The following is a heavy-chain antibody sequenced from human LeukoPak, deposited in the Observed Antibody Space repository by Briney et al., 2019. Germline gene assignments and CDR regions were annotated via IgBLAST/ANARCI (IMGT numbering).Heavy chain of an antibody. D-gene: IGHD6-6*01. CDR3: AKAYSSSDYYYMDV. Sequence: PGGSLRLSCAASGFTVSSNYMSWVRQAPGKGLEWVSAISGSGGSTYYADSVKGRFTISRDNSKNTLYLQMNSLRAEDTAVYYCAKAYSSSDYYYMDVWGKGTTVTVSS. CDR1: GFTVSSNY. J-gene: IGHJ6*03. V-gene: IGHV3-23*01. CDR2: ISGSGGST.